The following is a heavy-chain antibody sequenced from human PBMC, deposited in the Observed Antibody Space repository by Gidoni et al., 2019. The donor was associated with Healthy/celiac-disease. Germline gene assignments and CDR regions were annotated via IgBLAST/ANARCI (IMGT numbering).Heavy chain of an antibody. J-gene: IGHJ6*03. CDR3: ARVLGLRLETTVNLRGAHPSSAQGPMDV. D-gene: IGHD4-4*01. CDR2: IYYSGST. V-gene: IGHV4-59*01. Sequence: QVQLQESGPGLVKPSETLSLTCPVSGGSISSYYWSWIRQHPGKGLEWIGYIYYSGSTNYKPPLKSRVTISVDTSKNQFSLKLSFVTAADTAVYYCARVLGLRLETTVNLRGAHPSSAQGPMDVWGKGTTVTVSS. CDR1: GGSISSYY.